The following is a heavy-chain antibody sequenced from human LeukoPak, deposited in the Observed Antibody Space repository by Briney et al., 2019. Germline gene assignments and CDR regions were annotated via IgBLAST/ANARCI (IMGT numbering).Heavy chain of an antibody. V-gene: IGHV3-23*01. J-gene: IGHJ4*02. D-gene: IGHD3-16*02. CDR2: ISGSGGST. CDR1: GFTFSSYA. Sequence: PGGSLRLSCAASGFTFSSYAMSWVRQAPGKGLEWVSAISGSGGSTYYADSVKGRFTISRDNSKNTLYLQMNSLRAEDTAVYYCAKLPDYVWGSYRLSSDYWGQGTLVTVSS. CDR3: AKLPDYVWGSYRLSSDY.